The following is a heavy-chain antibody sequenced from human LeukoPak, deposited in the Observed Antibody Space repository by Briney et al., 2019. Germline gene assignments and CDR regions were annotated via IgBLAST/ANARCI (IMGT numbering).Heavy chain of an antibody. J-gene: IGHJ4*02. CDR3: AKDLQWLVINY. D-gene: IGHD6-19*01. V-gene: IGHV3-23*01. CDR1: GFTYSSYA. CDR2: ISGSGGST. Sequence: GGSLRLSCAASGFTYSSYAMSWVRQAPGKGLEWVSAISGSGGSTYYADSVKGRFTISRDNSKNTLYLQMNSLRAEDTAVYYCAKDLQWLVINYWGQGTLVTVSS.